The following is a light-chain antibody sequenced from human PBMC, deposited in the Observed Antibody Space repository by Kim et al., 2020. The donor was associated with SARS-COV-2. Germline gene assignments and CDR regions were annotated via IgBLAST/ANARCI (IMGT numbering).Light chain of an antibody. Sequence: GQTDTISCSASDPNIGKYPVDWYQQLPGTAPKLLLYINNHRPAGIPDRFFGSKSGTSASLAISGLHSEDEAYYYCAAWDATVNALVFGGGTQLTVL. J-gene: IGLJ7*01. CDR2: INN. CDR1: DPNIGKYP. V-gene: IGLV1-44*01. CDR3: AAWDATVNALV.